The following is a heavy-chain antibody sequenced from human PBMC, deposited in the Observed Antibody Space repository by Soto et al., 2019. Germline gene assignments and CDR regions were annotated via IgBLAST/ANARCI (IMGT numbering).Heavy chain of an antibody. J-gene: IGHJ4*02. D-gene: IGHD6-13*01. Sequence: QVQLVQSGDEVEKPGASVKVSCKASGYAINNYGISWVRQAPGQGPEWMGWISNYNGNTNYAQKFQGRVTMTTDTSTSTAYMELRSLRSDDTAVYYCVRDLQRFSSWYDYLDSWGQGTLVTVSS. CDR2: ISNYNGNT. CDR1: GYAINNYG. CDR3: VRDLQRFSSWYDYLDS. V-gene: IGHV1-18*01.